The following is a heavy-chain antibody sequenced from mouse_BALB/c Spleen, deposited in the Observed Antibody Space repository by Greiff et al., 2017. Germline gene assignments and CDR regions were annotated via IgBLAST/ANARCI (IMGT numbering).Heavy chain of an antibody. CDR1: GYSFTGYY. CDR3: AREGYYGSSYDAMDY. J-gene: IGHJ4*01. Sequence: EVQLQQSGPELVKPGASVKISCKASGYSFTGYYMHWVKQSHVKSLEWIGRINPYNGATSYNQNFKDKASLTVDKSSSTAYMELHSLTSEDSAVYYCAREGYYGSSYDAMDYWGQGTSVTVSS. CDR2: INPYNGAT. D-gene: IGHD1-1*01. V-gene: IGHV1-31*01.